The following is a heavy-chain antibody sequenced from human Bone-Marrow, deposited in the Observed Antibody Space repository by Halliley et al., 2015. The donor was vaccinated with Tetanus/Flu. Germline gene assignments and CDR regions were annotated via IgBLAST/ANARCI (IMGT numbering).Heavy chain of an antibody. Sequence: DINHSGSPNYTPSLKSRVSISVDTSKTLFSLEVTSVTAADTAVYYCARQTTIFGMRYYYYALDVWGQGTTVTVSS. CDR3: ARQTTIFGMRYYYYALDV. V-gene: IGHV4-34*01. J-gene: IGHJ6*02. CDR2: INHSGSP. D-gene: IGHD3-3*01.